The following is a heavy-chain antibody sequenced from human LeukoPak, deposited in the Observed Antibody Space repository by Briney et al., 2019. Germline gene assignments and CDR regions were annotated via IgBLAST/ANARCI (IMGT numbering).Heavy chain of an antibody. CDR1: GFTFSSYS. J-gene: IGHJ3*02. D-gene: IGHD6-19*01. Sequence: GGSLRLSCAASGFTFSSYSMNWVRQAPGKGLEWVSSISSSSSYIYYADSVKGRFTISRDNAKNSLYLQMNSLRAEDTAVYYCARVIRGIAVAGPGAFDIWDQGTMVTVSS. CDR3: ARVIRGIAVAGPGAFDI. V-gene: IGHV3-21*01. CDR2: ISSSSSYI.